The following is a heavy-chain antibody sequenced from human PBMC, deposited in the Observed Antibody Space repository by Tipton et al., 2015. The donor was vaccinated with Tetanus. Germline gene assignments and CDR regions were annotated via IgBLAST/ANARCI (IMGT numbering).Heavy chain of an antibody. D-gene: IGHD2-15*01. CDR2: SWYDGTDQ. J-gene: IGHJ4*02. V-gene: IGHV3-33*01. Sequence: SLRLSCAASGFIFSSYGIHWVRQAPGKGLEWVAVSWYDGTDQYYADSVKGRFTISRDNSKNTLYLQMNSLRAGDTALYYCAGEADCGGGSCFSGDFDNWGRGPRVP. CDR1: GFIFSSYG. CDR3: AGEADCGGGSCFSGDFDN.